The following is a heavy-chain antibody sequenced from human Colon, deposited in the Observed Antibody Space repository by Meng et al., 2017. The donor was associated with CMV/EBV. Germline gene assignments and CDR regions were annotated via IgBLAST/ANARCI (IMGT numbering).Heavy chain of an antibody. CDR2: INHSGST. CDR1: GGSFSGYY. J-gene: IGHJ6*02. CDR3: ARGIGSRLYCSSTSCYHLGAAGRNLGYYYGMDV. V-gene: IGHV4-34*01. Sequence: SETLSLTCAVYGGSFSGYYWSWIRQPPGKGLEWIGEINHSGSTNYNPSLKSRVTISVDTSKNQFSLKLSSATAADTAVYYCARGIGSRLYCSSTSCYHLGAAGRNLGYYYGMDVWGQGTTVTVSS. D-gene: IGHD2-2*01.